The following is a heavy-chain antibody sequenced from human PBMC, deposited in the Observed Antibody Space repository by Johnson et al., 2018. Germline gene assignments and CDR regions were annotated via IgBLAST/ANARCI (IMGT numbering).Heavy chain of an antibody. CDR2: MNPNSGNT. CDR1: GYTFTSYD. J-gene: IGHJ3*02. V-gene: IGHV1-8*01. D-gene: IGHD3-22*01. CDR3: ASASPGHVMIVVGGAFDI. Sequence: QVQLVQSGAEVKKPGASVKVSCKTSGYTFTSYDINWVRQATGQGLEWMGWMNPNSGNTGFAHKFQGRVTMTRKISISQAYMELNSLKSEDTAVYYCASASPGHVMIVVGGAFDIWGQGTMVTVSS.